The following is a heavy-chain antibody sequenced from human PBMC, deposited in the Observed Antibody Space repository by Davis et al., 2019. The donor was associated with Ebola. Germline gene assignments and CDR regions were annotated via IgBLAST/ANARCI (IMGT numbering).Heavy chain of an antibody. V-gene: IGHV4-59*01. CDR2: IYFIGST. J-gene: IGHJ5*02. CDR3: ARIVKYCIDAVCQNWFDP. D-gene: IGHD2-8*01. CDR1: GGSIGSYY. Sequence: SETLSLTCTISGGSIGSYYWGWIRQPPGKGLEWIGYIYFIGSTKYNPSLKSRATMSVDTSKNQFSLNLSSVTAADTAVYYCARIVKYCIDAVCQNWFDPWGQGTLVTVSS.